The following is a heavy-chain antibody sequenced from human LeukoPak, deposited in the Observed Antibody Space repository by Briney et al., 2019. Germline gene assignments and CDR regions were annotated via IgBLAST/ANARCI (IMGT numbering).Heavy chain of an antibody. CDR3: ARWYYYGSGSLDY. J-gene: IGHJ4*02. V-gene: IGHV3-48*01. D-gene: IGHD3-10*01. CDR1: GFTFSSYT. CDR2: ISSSSKTI. Sequence: GGSLRLSCATSGFTFSSYTMNWVRQAPGRGLGWVSYISSSSKTIYYADSVKGRFTISRDNAKNSLYLQMNSLRGEDTAVYYCARWYYYGSGSLDYWGQGTLVTVSS.